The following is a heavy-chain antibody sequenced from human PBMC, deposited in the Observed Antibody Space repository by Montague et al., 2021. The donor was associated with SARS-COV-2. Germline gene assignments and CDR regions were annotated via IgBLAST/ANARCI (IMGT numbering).Heavy chain of an antibody. D-gene: IGHD2-15*01. CDR1: GGSISSGSYY. CDR2: IYTSGST. V-gene: IGHV4-61*02. J-gene: IGHJ5*02. CDR3: ARGCSGGSCYPNPFST. Sequence: TLSLTSTVSGGSISSGSYYWSWIRQPAGKGLEWIGRIYTSGSTNYNPSFKSRVTISVDTSKNQFSLKLSSVTAADTAVYYCARGCSGGSCYPNPFSTWGQGTLVTVSS.